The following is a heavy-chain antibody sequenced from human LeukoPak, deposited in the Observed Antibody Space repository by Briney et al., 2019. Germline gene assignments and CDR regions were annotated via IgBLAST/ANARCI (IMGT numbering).Heavy chain of an antibody. J-gene: IGHJ4*02. CDR3: ASDGLYRVFDY. V-gene: IGHV3-30-3*01. CDR2: ISYDGSNK. Sequence: PGRSLRLPCAASGFTFSSYAMHWVRQAPGKGLEWVAVISYDGSNKYYADSVKGRFTISRDNSKNTLYLQMNSLRAEDTAVYYCASDGLYRVFDYWGQGTLVTVSS. CDR1: GFTFSSYA. D-gene: IGHD2-2*02.